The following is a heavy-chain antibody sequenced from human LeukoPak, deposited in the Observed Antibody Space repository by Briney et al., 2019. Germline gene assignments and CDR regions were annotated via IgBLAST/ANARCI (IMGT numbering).Heavy chain of an antibody. V-gene: IGHV3-7*01. J-gene: IGHJ4*02. D-gene: IGHD5-12*01. CDR3: ARVGYSGYDLAPGDQYYFDY. CDR2: IKQDGSEK. CDR1: GFTFSSYW. Sequence: PGGSLRLSCAASGFTFSSYWMSWVRQAPGKGLEWVANIKQDGSEKYYVDSVKGRFTISRDNAKNSLYLQMNSLRAEDTAVYYCARVGYSGYDLAPGDQYYFDYWGQGTLVTVSS.